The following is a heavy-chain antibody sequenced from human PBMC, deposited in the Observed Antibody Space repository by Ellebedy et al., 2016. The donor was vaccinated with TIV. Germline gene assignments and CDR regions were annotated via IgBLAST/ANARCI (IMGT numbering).Heavy chain of an antibody. Sequence: MPSETLSLTCAVYGGSLSGYYWSWIRQPPGKGLEWIGEINHSGSTNYNSSLNSRVTISLDTSKNQFSLKLSSVTAADTAVYYCSRGVTDQNWGQGILVTVSS. V-gene: IGHV4-34*01. CDR2: INHSGST. CDR1: GGSLSGYY. D-gene: IGHD2-21*02. J-gene: IGHJ4*02. CDR3: SRGVTDQN.